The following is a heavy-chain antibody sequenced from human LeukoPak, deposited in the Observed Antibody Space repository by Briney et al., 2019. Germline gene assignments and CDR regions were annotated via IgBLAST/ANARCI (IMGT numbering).Heavy chain of an antibody. J-gene: IGHJ4*02. CDR2: IYPGDSDT. D-gene: IGHD2-15*01. CDR1: GYSFTSYW. V-gene: IGHV5-51*01. Sequence: GESLKISCKGSGYSFTSYWIGWVRKMPGKGLEWMGIIYPGDSDTRYSPSFQGQVTISADKSISTAYLQWSNLKASDTAMYYCARSQATAANPYYFDYWGQGTLVTVSS. CDR3: ARSQATAANPYYFDY.